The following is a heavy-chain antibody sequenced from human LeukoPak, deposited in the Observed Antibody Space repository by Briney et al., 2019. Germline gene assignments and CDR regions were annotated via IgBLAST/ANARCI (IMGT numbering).Heavy chain of an antibody. CDR1: GGSITRYY. V-gene: IGHV4-59*01. J-gene: IGHJ4*02. Sequence: SETLSLTCTVSGGSITRYYWSWIRQPPGKGLEWIGYIYYTGTTTYSPSLKSRVTISLDTPKNQFSLQLSSVTAAGTALYYCARGFAYGSNPFDCWGQGTLVTVSS. CDR3: ARGFAYGSNPFDC. D-gene: IGHD3-10*01. CDR2: IYYTGTT.